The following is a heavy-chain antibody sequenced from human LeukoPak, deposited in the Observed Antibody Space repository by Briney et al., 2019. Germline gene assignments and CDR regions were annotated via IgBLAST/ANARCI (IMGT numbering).Heavy chain of an antibody. CDR2: ISTSGRT. CDR1: GGSISIYY. J-gene: IGHJ4*02. CDR3: AGTTVTGDY. Sequence: PSETLSLTCTVSGGSISIYYWSWIRQPAGKGLEWIRRISTSGRTNSNPSLKRRATMSLDTSKNQFSLKLSSVTAADAAVYYCAGTTVTGDYWGQGTLVTVSS. V-gene: IGHV4-4*07. D-gene: IGHD4-17*01.